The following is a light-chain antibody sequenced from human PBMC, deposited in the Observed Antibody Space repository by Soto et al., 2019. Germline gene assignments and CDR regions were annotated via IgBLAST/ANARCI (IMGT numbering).Light chain of an antibody. CDR1: QSISTW. Sequence: DIQMTQSPSTLSASVGDRVTITCRASQSISTWLAWYQQKPGKAPKLLIYDASSLESGVPSRFSGSGSGTEFLLTISGLQPDDFATYYCQQYNGHTWMFGQGTKVDIK. CDR3: QQYNGHTWM. J-gene: IGKJ1*01. CDR2: DAS. V-gene: IGKV1-5*01.